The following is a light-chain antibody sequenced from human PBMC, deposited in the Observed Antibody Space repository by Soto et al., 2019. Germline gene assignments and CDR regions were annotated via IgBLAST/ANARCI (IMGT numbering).Light chain of an antibody. Sequence: QSALTQPASVSGSPGQSITISCTGTRDDVGGYNYVSWYQQFPGKAPKLMIYEVSSRPSGVSNRFSGSRSGHTASLSICWIHAEDDDDYYCSSYTNIGTLVFGGGTKLTVL. CDR3: SSYTNIGTLV. V-gene: IGLV2-14*01. J-gene: IGLJ3*02. CDR1: RDDVGGYNY. CDR2: EVS.